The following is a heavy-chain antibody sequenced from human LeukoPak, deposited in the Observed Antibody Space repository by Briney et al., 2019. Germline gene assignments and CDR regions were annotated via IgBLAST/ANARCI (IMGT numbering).Heavy chain of an antibody. Sequence: AESLRLSCSASGFTLSSCAMHWVRQAPGKGLECVSAISSNGDSTYYADSVKGRFTISRDNSKNTLYLQMSSLRAEDTAVYYCVKPEGGTYSRSFQHWGQGTLVGLSS. CDR2: ISSNGDST. CDR1: GFTLSSCA. CDR3: VKPEGGTYSRSFQH. D-gene: IGHD1-26*01. V-gene: IGHV3-64D*09. J-gene: IGHJ1*01.